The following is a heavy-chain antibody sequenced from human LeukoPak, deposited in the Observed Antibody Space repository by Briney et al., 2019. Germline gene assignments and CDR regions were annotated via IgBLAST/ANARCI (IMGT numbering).Heavy chain of an antibody. Sequence: SVKVSCKASGGTFSGYGISWVRQAPGQGLEWMGGIIPIFGTANYAQKFQGRVTISADESTSTAYMELSGLRSEDTAVYYCARGISSSWYWGFDYWGQGTLVTVSS. V-gene: IGHV1-69*01. CDR1: GGTFSGYG. CDR2: IIPIFGTA. CDR3: ARGISSSWYWGFDY. D-gene: IGHD6-13*01. J-gene: IGHJ4*02.